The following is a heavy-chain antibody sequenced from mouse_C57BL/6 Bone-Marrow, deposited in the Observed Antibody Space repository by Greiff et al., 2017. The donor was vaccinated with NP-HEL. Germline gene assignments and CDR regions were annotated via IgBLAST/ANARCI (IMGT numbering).Heavy chain of an antibody. CDR3: ARDGNYGGLYAMDY. Sequence: DVKLVESGPGMVKPSQSLSLTCTVTGYSITSGYDWHWIRHFPGNKLEWMGYISYSGSTNYNPSLKSRISITHDTSKNHFFLKLNSVTTEDTATYYCARDGNYGGLYAMDYWGQGTSVTVSS. V-gene: IGHV3-1*01. CDR1: GYSITSGYD. D-gene: IGHD2-1*01. CDR2: ISYSGST. J-gene: IGHJ4*01.